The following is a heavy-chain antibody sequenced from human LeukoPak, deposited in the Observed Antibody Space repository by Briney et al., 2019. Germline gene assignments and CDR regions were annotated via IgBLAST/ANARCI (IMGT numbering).Heavy chain of an antibody. CDR3: ARGSLWEQQLGREYFDY. CDR2: IYYSGST. V-gene: IGHV4-39*07. CDR1: GGSISSSSYY. Sequence: SETLSLTCTVSGGSISSSSYYWGWIRQPPGKGLEWIGSIYYSGSTYYNPSLKSRVTISVDTSKNQFSLKLSSVTAADTAVYYCARGSLWEQQLGREYFDYWGQGTLVTVSS. J-gene: IGHJ4*02. D-gene: IGHD6-13*01.